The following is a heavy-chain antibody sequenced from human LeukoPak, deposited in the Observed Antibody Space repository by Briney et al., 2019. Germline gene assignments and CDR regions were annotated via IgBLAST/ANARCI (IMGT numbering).Heavy chain of an antibody. CDR3: ARDKGRYFSLEGYYLDY. Sequence: PGGSLRLSCAASGFTFSSYEMNWVRQAPGKGLEWVSYVSSSGSTIYYADSVKGRFTISRDNAKNSLYLQMNSLRAEDTAVYYCARDKGRYFSLEGYYLDYWGQGTLVTVSS. V-gene: IGHV3-48*03. CDR2: VSSSGSTI. D-gene: IGHD1-26*01. CDR1: GFTFSSYE. J-gene: IGHJ4*02.